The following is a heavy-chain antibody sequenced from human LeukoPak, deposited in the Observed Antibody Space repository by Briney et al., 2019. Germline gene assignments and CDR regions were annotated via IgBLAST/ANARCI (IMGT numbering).Heavy chain of an antibody. Sequence: NPSETLSLTCAVYGGSFSGYYWSWIRQPPGKGLEWIGEINHSGSTNYNPSLKSRVTVSVETSKNQFSLKLTSVTAADTAVYYCARYAYGGYNFDYWGQGTLVTVSS. CDR3: ARYAYGGYNFDY. CDR2: INHSGST. J-gene: IGHJ4*02. V-gene: IGHV4-34*01. CDR1: GGSFSGYY. D-gene: IGHD5-12*01.